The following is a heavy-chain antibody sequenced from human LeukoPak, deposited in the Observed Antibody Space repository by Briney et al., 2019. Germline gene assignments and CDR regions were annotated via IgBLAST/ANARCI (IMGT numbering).Heavy chain of an antibody. V-gene: IGHV4-34*01. CDR1: GGSFGGYY. CDR3: ARGLAYCGGDCYSGRFDY. Sequence: SETLSLTRAVYGGSFGGYYWSWIRQPPGKGLEWIGEINHSGSTNYNPSLKSRVTISVDTSKNQFSLKLSSVTAADTAVYYCARGLAYCGGDCYSGRFDYWGQGTLVTVSS. CDR2: INHSGST. D-gene: IGHD2-21*02. J-gene: IGHJ4*02.